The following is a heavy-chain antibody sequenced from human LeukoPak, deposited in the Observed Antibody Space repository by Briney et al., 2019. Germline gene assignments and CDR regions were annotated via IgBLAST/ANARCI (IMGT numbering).Heavy chain of an antibody. V-gene: IGHV3-30-3*01. CDR1: GFTFGSYA. CDR2: ISYDGSNK. J-gene: IGHJ4*02. CDR3: AKESPHYDY. Sequence: GGSLILSCAASGFTFGSYAMHWVRQAPGKGLEWVAVISYDGSNKYYADSVKGRFTISRDNSKNTLYLQMNSLRAEDMAVYYCAKESPHYDYWGQGTLVTVSS.